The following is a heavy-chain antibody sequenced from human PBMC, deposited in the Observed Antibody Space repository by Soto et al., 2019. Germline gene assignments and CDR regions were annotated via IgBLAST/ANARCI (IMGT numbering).Heavy chain of an antibody. D-gene: IGHD1-26*01. CDR3: GRSEATGLDH. J-gene: IGHJ4*02. Sequence: QVQLQESGPGLVKPSGTLSLTCTVSGGSMTSSNWWNWVRQSPGKGLEWIGEAHHSGRTNDNPSLXRXVXIXXDKSKTHFPLTLSSVTAADTAVYYCGRSEATGLDHWGQGTLVTVSS. CDR1: GGSMTSSNW. V-gene: IGHV4-4*02. CDR2: AHHSGRT.